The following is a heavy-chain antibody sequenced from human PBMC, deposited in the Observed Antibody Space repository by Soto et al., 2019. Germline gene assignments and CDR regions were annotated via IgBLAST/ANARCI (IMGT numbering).Heavy chain of an antibody. CDR3: ESSLKISLGEIDF. D-gene: IGHD3-10*01. CDR2: IFYTGST. V-gene: IGHV4-31*02. J-gene: IGHJ4*02. Sequence: WTWLRQHPRKGLEWIGYIFYTGSTYYNPSLKSRVSISVDTSKNQFSLKLSSVTAADTAVYYCESSLKISLGEIDFWGQGSLVTVSS.